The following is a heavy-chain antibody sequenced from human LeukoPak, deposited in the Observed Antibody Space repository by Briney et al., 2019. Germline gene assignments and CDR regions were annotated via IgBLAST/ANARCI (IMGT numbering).Heavy chain of an antibody. J-gene: IGHJ6*03. CDR1: GYTFTSYG. CDR2: ISAYNGNT. CDR3: ARDYHLQTDYGDYGPYYYYYMDV. V-gene: IGHV1-18*01. Sequence: VASVKVSCKASGYTFTSYGISWVRQAPGQGLEWMGWISAYNGNTNYAQKLQGRVTMTTDTSTSTAYMELRSLRSDDTAVYYCARDYHLQTDYGDYGPYYYYYMDVWGKGATVTVSS. D-gene: IGHD4-17*01.